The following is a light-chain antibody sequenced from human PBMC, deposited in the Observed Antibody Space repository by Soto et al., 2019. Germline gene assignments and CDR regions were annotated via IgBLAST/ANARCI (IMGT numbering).Light chain of an antibody. V-gene: IGKV3-15*01. CDR3: QQYNNWPGT. CDR1: QSVSSK. CDR2: GAS. Sequence: IVVTQSPGTLSVSPGERATLSCRASQSVSSKLAWYQQKPGQAPRLLFYGASTGATGIPARFSGSGSETEFTLSISSLQSEDFAVYYCQQYNNWPGTFGQGTKVEIK. J-gene: IGKJ1*01.